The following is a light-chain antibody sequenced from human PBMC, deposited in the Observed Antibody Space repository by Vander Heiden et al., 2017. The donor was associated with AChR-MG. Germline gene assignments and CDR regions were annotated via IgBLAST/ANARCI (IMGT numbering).Light chain of an antibody. CDR3: QQYGRSST. CDR2: GAS. CDR1: QSVRSNY. V-gene: IGKV3-20*01. Sequence: ELVLTQSPGTLSLSPGERATLSCRASQSVRSNYLAWYQQKPGQAPRLLIYGASSRATGIPDRFSGSGSETEFTLTITRLEPEDIAVYYCQQYGRSSTFGGGSKVEIK. J-gene: IGKJ4*01.